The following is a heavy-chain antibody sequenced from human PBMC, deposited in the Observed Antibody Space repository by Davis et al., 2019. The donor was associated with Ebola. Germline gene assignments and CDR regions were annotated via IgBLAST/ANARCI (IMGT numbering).Heavy chain of an antibody. CDR3: ARVRGLDV. J-gene: IGHJ6*02. CDR2: ISGDISHI. Sequence: GESLKISCAASEFTFSSYRMNWVRQAPGKGLEWVSSISGDISHIYYADSVKGRFTISRDNAKNSLYLQMNSLRVEDTAVYYCARVRGLDVWGQGTTVTVSS. V-gene: IGHV3-21*01. CDR1: EFTFSSYR. D-gene: IGHD2-21*01.